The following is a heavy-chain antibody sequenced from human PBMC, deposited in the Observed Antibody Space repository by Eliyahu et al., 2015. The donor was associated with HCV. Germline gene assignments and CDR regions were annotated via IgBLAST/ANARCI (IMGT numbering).Heavy chain of an antibody. CDR2: IXGSGGSA. CDR3: ARDTGHIVLNYQMDV. J-gene: IGHJ6*04. D-gene: IGHD2-21*01. V-gene: IGHV3-23*01. Sequence: SAIXGSGGSAFYTGSVKGRFTVSRDNAKNTLYLQMTNLKVDDAAVYYCARDTGHIVLNYQMDVWGKGTTVTVSS.